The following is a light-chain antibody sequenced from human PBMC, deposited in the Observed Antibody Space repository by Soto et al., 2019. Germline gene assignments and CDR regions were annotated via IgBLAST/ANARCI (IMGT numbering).Light chain of an antibody. Sequence: EIVLTQSPTTLSLSPGEGATLSCRASQRLLSSYLVWYQQRPGQAPRLLIYDASTRAPGIPDRFSGSGSGTDFILTISRVEPEDFAVYYCQQYGSSSLYTFGQGTKLEIK. V-gene: IGKV3-20*01. CDR2: DAS. CDR1: QRLLSSY. J-gene: IGKJ2*01. CDR3: QQYGSSSLYT.